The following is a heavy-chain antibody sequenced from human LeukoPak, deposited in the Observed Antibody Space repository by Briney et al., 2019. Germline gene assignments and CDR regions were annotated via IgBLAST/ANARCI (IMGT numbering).Heavy chain of an antibody. CDR2: INHSGGT. D-gene: IGHD1-26*01. J-gene: IGHJ5*02. Sequence: SETLSLTCAVYGGSFSGYYWSWIRQPPGKGLEWIGEINHSGGTNYNPSLKSRVTISVDTSKNQFSLKLSSVTAADTAVYYCARNTWGFDPWGQGTLVTVSS. CDR3: ARNTWGFDP. CDR1: GGSFSGYY. V-gene: IGHV4-34*01.